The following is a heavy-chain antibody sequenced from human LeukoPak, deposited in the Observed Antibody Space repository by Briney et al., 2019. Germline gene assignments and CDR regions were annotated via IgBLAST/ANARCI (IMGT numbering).Heavy chain of an antibody. CDR3: ARGPRNDP. J-gene: IGHJ5*02. Sequence: GGSVKVSCKTSGYPSTTWEINWVRQAAGQGLEWMGWVHPNGGNTAYAQKFQGRVTMTRDTSISTAYMELSGLTSDDTAVYFCARGPRNDPWGQGTLVTVSS. V-gene: IGHV1-8*01. D-gene: IGHD1-14*01. CDR1: GYPSTTWE. CDR2: VHPNGGNT.